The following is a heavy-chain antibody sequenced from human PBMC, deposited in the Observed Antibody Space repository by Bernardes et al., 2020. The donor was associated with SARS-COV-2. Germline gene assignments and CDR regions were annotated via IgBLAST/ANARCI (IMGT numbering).Heavy chain of an antibody. CDR1: GYTFTDYY. CDR3: ASQAVADYYFEY. Sequence: ASMKVSCKASGYTFTDYYIHWVRQAPGQGLEWVGWINPNGRGTNSAQKFQGRVTMTRDTSTSTAYMELSRLRSDDTALYYCASQAVADYYFEYWGQGTLVTVSS. CDR2: INPNGRGT. V-gene: IGHV1-2*02. D-gene: IGHD6-19*01. J-gene: IGHJ4*02.